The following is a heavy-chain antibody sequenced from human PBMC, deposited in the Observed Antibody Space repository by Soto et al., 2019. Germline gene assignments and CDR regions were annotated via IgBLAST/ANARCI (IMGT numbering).Heavy chain of an antibody. Sequence: QLVEAGGGLVQPGRSLRLSCVASGFRFDEYAIHWVRQAPGKGIEWVSGISWDSGSINYAGSVRGRFTVSRDNAKNSLYLHMTRLRSEDTAFYYCAKIVTRHSLVPVFDQWGQGALVSVSS. D-gene: IGHD2-21*01. CDR3: AKIVTRHSLVPVFDQ. CDR1: GFRFDEYA. J-gene: IGHJ4*02. V-gene: IGHV3-9*01. CDR2: ISWDSGSI.